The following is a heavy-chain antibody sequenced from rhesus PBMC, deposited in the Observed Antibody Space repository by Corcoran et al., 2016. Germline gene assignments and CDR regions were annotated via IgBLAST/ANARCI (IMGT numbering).Heavy chain of an antibody. D-gene: IGHD1-44*01. Sequence: QVQLQESGPGLVKPSETLPLTCAGSGGSISSNYWSWIRQSPGKGREWIGYIYGGGGSTSYNPSLKSRVTISTDTSKNQFSLKLSSVTAADTAVYYCARYGMGELRYDYWGQGVLVTVSS. V-gene: IGHV4-160*01. CDR3: ARYGMGELRYDY. CDR2: IYGGGGST. CDR1: GGSISSNY. J-gene: IGHJ4*01.